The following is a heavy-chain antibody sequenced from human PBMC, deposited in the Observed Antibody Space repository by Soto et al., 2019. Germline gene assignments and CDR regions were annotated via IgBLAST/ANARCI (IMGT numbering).Heavy chain of an antibody. J-gene: IGHJ3*02. CDR2: ISGSGGST. D-gene: IGHD2-15*01. CDR3: AKAMRYCSGGSCLTPPDAFDI. Sequence: EVQLLESGGGLVQPGGSLRLSCAASGFTFSSYAMSWVRQAPGKGLEWVSAISGSGGSTYYADSVKGRFTISRDNSKNTLYLQMNSLRAEDTAVYYCAKAMRYCSGGSCLTPPDAFDIWGQGTMVTVSS. CDR1: GFTFSSYA. V-gene: IGHV3-23*01.